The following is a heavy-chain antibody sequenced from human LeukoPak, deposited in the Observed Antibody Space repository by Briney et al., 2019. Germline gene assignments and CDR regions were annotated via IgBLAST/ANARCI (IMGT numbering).Heavy chain of an antibody. CDR1: GASISSSSYY. J-gene: IGHJ5*02. CDR2: IYYGGST. CDR3: ARDYGGNSYNWFDP. V-gene: IGHV4-39*07. D-gene: IGHD4-23*01. Sequence: SETLSLTCTVSGASISSSSYYWGWIRQPPGKGLEWIGSIYYGGSTYYNPSLKSRVTISVDTSKNQFSLKVNSVTAADTAVYYCARDYGGNSYNWFDPWGQGTLVTVSS.